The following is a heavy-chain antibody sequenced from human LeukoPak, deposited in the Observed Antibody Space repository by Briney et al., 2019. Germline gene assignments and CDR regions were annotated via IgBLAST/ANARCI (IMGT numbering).Heavy chain of an antibody. CDR1: GYTFTSYG. Sequence: ASVKVSCKAPGYTFTSYGISWVRQAPGQGLEWMGWISAYNGNTNYAQKLQGRVTMTTDTSTSTAYMELRSLRSDDTAVYYCARGFSDDFWSGYPNWFDPWGQGTLVTVSS. J-gene: IGHJ5*02. CDR3: ARGFSDDFWSGYPNWFDP. V-gene: IGHV1-18*01. CDR2: ISAYNGNT. D-gene: IGHD3-3*01.